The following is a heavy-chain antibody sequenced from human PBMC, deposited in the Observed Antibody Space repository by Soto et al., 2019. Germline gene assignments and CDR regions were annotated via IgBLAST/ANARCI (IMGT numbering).Heavy chain of an antibody. Sequence: GGSLRLSCAASGFTFSTYTMNWVRQAPGKGLEWVSSINGRSNYVYYADSVKGRFTISRDNAKNSLYLQMNRLRAEDTAIYYCAREDGVVGSSSAFDHWGLGTLVTVSS. J-gene: IGHJ4*02. CDR1: GFTFSTYT. V-gene: IGHV3-21*01. CDR2: INGRSNYV. D-gene: IGHD1-26*01. CDR3: AREDGVVGSSSAFDH.